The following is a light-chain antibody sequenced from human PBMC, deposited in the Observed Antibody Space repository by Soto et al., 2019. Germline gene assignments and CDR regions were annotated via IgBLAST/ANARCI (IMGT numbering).Light chain of an antibody. V-gene: IGKV3-20*01. CDR3: QQYSSSPIT. CDR2: ATS. Sequence: DIVLTQSPDTLSLSPEASGTLSHRASQTVTSNYFAWYQQRPGQAPRLLIYATSRRATGIPDRFSGSGSGTDFTLTISRLDPEDFAVYYCQQYSSSPITFGQGTKVDIK. CDR1: QTVTSNY. J-gene: IGKJ1*01.